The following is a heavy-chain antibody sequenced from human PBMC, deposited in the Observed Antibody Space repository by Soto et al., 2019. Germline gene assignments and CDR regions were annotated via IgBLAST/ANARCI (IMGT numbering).Heavy chain of an antibody. D-gene: IGHD3-10*01. J-gene: IGHJ3*02. Sequence: QITLKESGPTLVKPTQTLTLTCTFSGFSLSTSGVGVGWIRQPPGKALEWLALIFWDDDKRYNPSLKTRLTITKDTSKNQVVLTMTNMDPVDTATYYCAHIGGRALWFGELSHDAFHIWGQGTMVTVSS. V-gene: IGHV2-5*02. CDR1: GFSLSTSGVG. CDR3: AHIGGRALWFGELSHDAFHI. CDR2: IFWDDDK.